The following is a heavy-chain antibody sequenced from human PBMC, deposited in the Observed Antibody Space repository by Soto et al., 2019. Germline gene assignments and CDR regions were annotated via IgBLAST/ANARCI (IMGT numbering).Heavy chain of an antibody. V-gene: IGHV3-7*04. J-gene: IGHJ4*02. CDR1: GFTFSSHW. CDR3: AKDVR. CDR2: IKGDGSEN. Sequence: EVHLVETGGDLVQPGGSLRLSCGASGFTFSSHWMSWVRQAPGKGLEWVANIKGDGSENYYVASVKGRFTISRDNAKNSLFLQMNSLRVEDTALYYCAKDVRWGQGTLVTVSS.